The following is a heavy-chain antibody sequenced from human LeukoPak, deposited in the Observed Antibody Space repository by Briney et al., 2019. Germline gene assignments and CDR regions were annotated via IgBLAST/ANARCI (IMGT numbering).Heavy chain of an antibody. Sequence: GGSLRLSCAASGFTFSSYWMHWVRQAPGKGLVWVSRINSDGSSTSYADSVKGRFTISRDNAKNTLYLQMNSLRAEDTAVYYCAKDSIVVPAASYFDYWGQGTLVTVSS. D-gene: IGHD2-2*01. CDR2: INSDGSST. V-gene: IGHV3-74*01. CDR1: GFTFSSYW. CDR3: AKDSIVVPAASYFDY. J-gene: IGHJ4*02.